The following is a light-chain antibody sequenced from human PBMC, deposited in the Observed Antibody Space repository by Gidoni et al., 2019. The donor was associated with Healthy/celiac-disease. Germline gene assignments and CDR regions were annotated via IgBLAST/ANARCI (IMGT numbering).Light chain of an antibody. Sequence: SVLTQPPSVSGAPGQRVTISCTVSSSNIGAGYDVHWYQQLPGTAPKLLIYGNSNRPSGVPDRFSGSKSGTSASLAITGLQAEDEADYYCQSYDSSLSGVVFGGGTKLTVL. CDR1: SSNIGAGYD. J-gene: IGLJ2*01. V-gene: IGLV1-40*01. CDR2: GNS. CDR3: QSYDSSLSGVV.